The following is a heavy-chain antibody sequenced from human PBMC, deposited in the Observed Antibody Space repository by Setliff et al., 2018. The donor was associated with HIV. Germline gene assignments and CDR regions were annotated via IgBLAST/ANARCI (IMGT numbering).Heavy chain of an antibody. Sequence: PGGSLRLSCAASGFTFSSYGMHWVRQAPGKGLEWVAVIWYDGSNKYYADSVKGRFTISRDNAKNTVYLQMNSLSAEDAAVYYCTRDPPTSGWYFDLWGRGTLVTVSS. CDR1: GFTFSSYG. CDR3: TRDPPTSGWYFDL. V-gene: IGHV3-33*03. CDR2: IWYDGSNK. D-gene: IGHD7-27*01. J-gene: IGHJ2*01.